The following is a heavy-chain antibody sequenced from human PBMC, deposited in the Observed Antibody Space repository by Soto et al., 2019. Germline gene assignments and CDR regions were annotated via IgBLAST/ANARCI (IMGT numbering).Heavy chain of an antibody. D-gene: IGHD1-26*01. CDR1: GFTFSSYA. J-gene: IGHJ6*02. CDR2: ISGSGGNT. Sequence: WSLRLSCAASGFTFSSYAMSWVRQAPGKGLEWVSGISGSGGNTYYADSVKGRFTISRDNSKNTLYLQMNSLRAEDTAVYYCAKSGSYYYYYGMDVWGQGTTVTVSS. V-gene: IGHV3-23*01. CDR3: AKSGSYYYYYGMDV.